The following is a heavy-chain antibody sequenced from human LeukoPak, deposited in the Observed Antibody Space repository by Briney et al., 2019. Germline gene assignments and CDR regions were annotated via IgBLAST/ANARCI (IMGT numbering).Heavy chain of an antibody. CDR3: TSRGGSYPDY. CDR2: INSDGSTT. D-gene: IGHD1-26*01. J-gene: IGHJ4*02. CDR1: GFTFSSYW. Sequence: GGSLRLSCVVSGFTFSSYWMHWVRQAPGEGLVWVSRINSDGSTTTYADSVKGRFTISRDNAKNSLYLQMNSLRAEDTAVYYCTSRGGSYPDYWGQGTLVTVSS. V-gene: IGHV3-74*01.